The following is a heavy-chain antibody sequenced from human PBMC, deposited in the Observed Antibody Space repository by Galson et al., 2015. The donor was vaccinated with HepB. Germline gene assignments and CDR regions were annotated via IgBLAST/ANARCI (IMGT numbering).Heavy chain of an antibody. V-gene: IGHV7-4-1*02. D-gene: IGHD2-15*01. CDR3: ARASCSGGSCPDYFDY. Sequence: SVKVSCKAYGYTFPSYAMNWVRQAPGQGLEWMGWINTNTGNPTYAQGFTGRFVFSLDTSVSTAYLQISSLKAEDTAVYYCARASCSGGSCPDYFDYWGQGTLVTVSS. J-gene: IGHJ4*02. CDR2: INTNTGNP. CDR1: GYTFPSYA.